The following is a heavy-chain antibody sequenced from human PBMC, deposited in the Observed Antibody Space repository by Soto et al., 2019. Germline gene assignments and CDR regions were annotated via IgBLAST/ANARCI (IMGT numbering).Heavy chain of an antibody. D-gene: IGHD3-9*01. V-gene: IGHV3-21*02. CDR3: VRDLGRYFRSGYMDL. Sequence: EVQLVESGGGLVKPGGSQRLSCTASGFAFNTYSLNWVRQAPGKGLEWVSSINEDSNYLYYADSLRGRITISRDNAKDSLFLQMYSLRPDDTSVYYCVRDLGRYFRSGYMDLWGDGATVTVSS. J-gene: IGHJ6*03. CDR2: INEDSNYL. CDR1: GFAFNTYS.